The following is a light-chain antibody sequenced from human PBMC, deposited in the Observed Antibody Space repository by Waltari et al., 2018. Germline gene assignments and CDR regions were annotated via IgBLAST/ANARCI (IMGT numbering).Light chain of an antibody. CDR1: QTLNSKY. J-gene: IGKJ1*01. CDR2: GAS. Sequence: EIVLTQSPGTMSLSPGDRATLSCRASQTLNSKYLAWYQQKPGQAPRLLIHGASSRAIGIPDRFSGSGSGTDFTLTITRLQPEDSCVYYCQQYSASTGTFGQGTKVEIK. CDR3: QQYSASTGT. V-gene: IGKV3-20*01.